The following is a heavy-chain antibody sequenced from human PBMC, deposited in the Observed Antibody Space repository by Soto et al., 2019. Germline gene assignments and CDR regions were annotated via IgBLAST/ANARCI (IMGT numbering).Heavy chain of an antibody. CDR3: AKRYGSGSYRDFNSYYGMDV. CDR1: RFTFRNYG. Sequence: GGSLRLSCAASRFTFRNYGMSWVRQGPGKGLEWVSGISPTGEQRFYVDSVKGRFFISRDNSQNTLSLEMSNLRADDTAVYYCAKRYGSGSYRDFNSYYGMDVWGQGTSVTVSS. CDR2: ISPTGEQR. J-gene: IGHJ6*02. D-gene: IGHD3-10*01. V-gene: IGHV3-23*01.